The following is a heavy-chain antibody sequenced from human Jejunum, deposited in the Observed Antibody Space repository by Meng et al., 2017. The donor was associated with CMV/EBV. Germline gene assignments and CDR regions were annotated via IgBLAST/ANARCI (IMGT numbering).Heavy chain of an antibody. CDR1: GFDVSGNH. V-gene: IGHV3-53*01. D-gene: IGHD1-26*01. Sequence: LRLLCVVSGFDVSGNHINWVRQAPGKGLEWVSTIFGDGYTNSADSVRGRFAISRDISNNRVFLQMNSLRGEDTAIYYCHGSGGYSFWGQGSLVTVSS. J-gene: IGHJ4*02. CDR3: HGSGGYSF. CDR2: IFGDGYT.